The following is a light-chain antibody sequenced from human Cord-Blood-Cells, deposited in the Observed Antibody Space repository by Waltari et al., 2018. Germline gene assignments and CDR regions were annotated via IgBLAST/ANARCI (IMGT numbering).Light chain of an antibody. V-gene: IGLV2-14*03. Sequence: QSALTQPASVSGSPGQSITISCTGTSRDVGGYNYVYWYQPHPGKAPKLMIYDVSNRPSGVSNRFSGSKSGNTASLTISGLQAEDEADYYCSSYTSSSTWVFGGGTKLTVL. CDR2: DVS. J-gene: IGLJ3*02. CDR3: SSYTSSSTWV. CDR1: SRDVGGYNY.